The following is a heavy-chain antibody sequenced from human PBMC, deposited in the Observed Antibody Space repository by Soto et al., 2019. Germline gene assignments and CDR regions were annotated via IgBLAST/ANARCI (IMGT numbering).Heavy chain of an antibody. V-gene: IGHV1-58*01. CDR2: IVVGSGNT. D-gene: IGHD6-19*01. CDR3: AAGGSIAVAGLTPPLDSHYYYGTDV. J-gene: IGHJ6*02. CDR1: GFTFTSSA. Sequence: ASVKVSCKASGFTFTSSAVQWVRQARGQRLEWIGWIVVGSGNTNYAQKFQERVTITRDMSTSTAYMELSSLRSEDTAVYYCAAGGSIAVAGLTPPLDSHYYYGTDVWGPGTTVTVSS.